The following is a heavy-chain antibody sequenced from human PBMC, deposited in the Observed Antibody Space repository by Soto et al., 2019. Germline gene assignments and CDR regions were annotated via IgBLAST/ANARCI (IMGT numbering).Heavy chain of an antibody. J-gene: IGHJ5*02. CDR2: IYYSGST. Sequence: SETLSLTCTVSGGSISSGGYYWSWIRQHPGKGLEWIGYIYYSGSTYYNPSLKSRVTISVDTSKNQFSLKLSSVTAADTAVYYCARHGQYCSGGSCYSGLYNWFDPWGQGTLVTVSS. CDR3: ARHGQYCSGGSCYSGLYNWFDP. D-gene: IGHD2-15*01. V-gene: IGHV4-31*03. CDR1: GGSISSGGYY.